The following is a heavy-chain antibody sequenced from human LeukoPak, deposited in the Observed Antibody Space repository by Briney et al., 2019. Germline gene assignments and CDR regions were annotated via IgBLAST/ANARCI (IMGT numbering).Heavy chain of an antibody. CDR3: ARNTRTIFGVVDDAFDI. V-gene: IGHV1-18*01. J-gene: IGHJ3*02. Sequence: GASVKVSCKASGYTFSNHGVSWVRQAPGQGLEWMGWISAYNGNTNYAQKLQGRVTMTTDTSTSTAYMELRSLRSDDTAVYYCARNTRTIFGVVDDAFDIWGQGTMVTVSS. CDR1: GYTFSNHG. D-gene: IGHD3-3*01. CDR2: ISAYNGNT.